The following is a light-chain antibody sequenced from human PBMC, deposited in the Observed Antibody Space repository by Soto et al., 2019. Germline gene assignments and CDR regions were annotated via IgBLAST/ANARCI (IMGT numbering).Light chain of an antibody. J-gene: IGKJ4*02. CDR2: DAS. CDR3: QQHSNRPTLT. V-gene: IGKV3-11*01. CDR1: QSVSSY. Sequence: EIVLTQSPATLSLSPGERATLSCRASQSVSSYLAWYQQKPGQAPRLLIYDASNMAAGIPARFSGSGSGTDFTLTISSLEPEDFAVYYCQQHSNRPTLTFGGGTKVEIK.